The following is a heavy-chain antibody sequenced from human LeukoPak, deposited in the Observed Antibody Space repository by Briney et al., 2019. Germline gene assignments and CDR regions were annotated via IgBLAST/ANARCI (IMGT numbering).Heavy chain of an antibody. V-gene: IGHV3-48*03. J-gene: IGHJ4*02. CDR2: ISSSGSAI. Sequence: PGGSLRLSCAASGSTFSSYEMNWVRQAPGKGLEWVSKISSSGSAIYCADSVKGRFTISRDNAKSSLYLQMNSLRVEDTAIYYCARGGSLGYWGQGTLVTVSS. D-gene: IGHD6-19*01. CDR3: ARGGSLGY. CDR1: GSTFSSYE.